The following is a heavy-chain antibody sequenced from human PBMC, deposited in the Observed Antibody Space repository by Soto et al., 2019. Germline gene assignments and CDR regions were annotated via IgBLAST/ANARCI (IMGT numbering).Heavy chain of an antibody. CDR3: ARGQDIVVVPAAMGGIAAAGPGYYFDY. J-gene: IGHJ4*02. CDR2: IYYSGST. D-gene: IGHD2-2*01. V-gene: IGHV4-59*08. CDR1: GGSISSYY. Sequence: SETLSLTCTVSGGSISSYYWSWIRQPPGKGLEWIGYIYYSGSTNYNPSLKSRVTISVDTSKNQFSLKLSSVTAADTAVYYCARGQDIVVVPAAMGGIAAAGPGYYFDYWGQGTLVTVSS.